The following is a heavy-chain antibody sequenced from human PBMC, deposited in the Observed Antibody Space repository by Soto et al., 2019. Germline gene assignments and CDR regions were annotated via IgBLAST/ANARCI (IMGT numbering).Heavy chain of an antibody. Sequence: VASVKVSCKVSGYTLTELSMHWVRQAPGKGLEWMGGFDPEDGETIYAQKFQGRVTMTEDTSTDTAYMELSSLRSEDTAVYYCATDGGPTYYYDSSGYSFDYWGQGTLVTAPQ. D-gene: IGHD3-22*01. J-gene: IGHJ4*02. CDR3: ATDGGPTYYYDSSGYSFDY. CDR2: FDPEDGET. V-gene: IGHV1-24*01. CDR1: GYTLTELS.